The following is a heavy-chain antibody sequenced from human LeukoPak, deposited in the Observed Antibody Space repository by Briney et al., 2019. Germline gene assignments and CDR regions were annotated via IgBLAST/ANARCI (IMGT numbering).Heavy chain of an antibody. V-gene: IGHV3-48*04. CDR1: GFTFSSYS. D-gene: IGHD5-12*01. Sequence: GGSLRLSCAASGFTFSSYSMMWVRQAPGKGLEWVSYISSSSSTIYYADSVRGRFTISRDNAKNSLYLQMNSLRVDDTAVYYCARELWLGSSRAFDIWGQGTMVTVSS. CDR3: ARELWLGSSRAFDI. J-gene: IGHJ3*02. CDR2: ISSSSSTI.